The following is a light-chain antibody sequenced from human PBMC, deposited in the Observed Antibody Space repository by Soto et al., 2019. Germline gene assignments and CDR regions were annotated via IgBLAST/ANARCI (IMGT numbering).Light chain of an antibody. V-gene: IGKV3-20*01. Sequence: EIVLTQSPGTLSLSPGERATLSCRASQSVSSTYLAWYQQKPGQAPRLLIYGASGRATGIPDRFSGSGSGTDFTLTISSLRPEDFAVYYCQQYGSSSWTFGQGTKVDIK. CDR2: GAS. J-gene: IGKJ1*01. CDR3: QQYGSSSWT. CDR1: QSVSSTY.